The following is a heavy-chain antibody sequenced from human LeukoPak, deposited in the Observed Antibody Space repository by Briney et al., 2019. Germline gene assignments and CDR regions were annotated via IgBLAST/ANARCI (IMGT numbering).Heavy chain of an antibody. CDR1: GFTFSSYA. CDR3: AKGGPYYYDSSGYYSY. CDR2: ISGSGGST. J-gene: IGHJ4*02. Sequence: GGSLRLSCAASGFTFSSYAMSWVRQAPGKGLEWVSAISGSGGSTYYADSVKGRFTISRDNSKNMLYLQMNSLRAEDTAVYYCAKGGPYYYDSSGYYSYWGQGTLVTVSS. V-gene: IGHV3-23*01. D-gene: IGHD3-22*01.